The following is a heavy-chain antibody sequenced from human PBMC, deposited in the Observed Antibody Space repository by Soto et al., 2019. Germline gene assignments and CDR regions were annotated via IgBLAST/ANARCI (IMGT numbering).Heavy chain of an antibody. Sequence: EVQLLESGGGLVQPGGSLRLSYAASGFTFSSFALSWVRQAPGKGLQWVSAISGSGGDTDFADSVKGRFTISRDNSKNTLFLQMNSLRAEDTAIYYCAGPGYSSQEWWGQGTLVTVSS. CDR2: ISGSGGDT. J-gene: IGHJ4*02. CDR1: GFTFSSFA. D-gene: IGHD5-18*01. CDR3: AGPGYSSQEW. V-gene: IGHV3-23*01.